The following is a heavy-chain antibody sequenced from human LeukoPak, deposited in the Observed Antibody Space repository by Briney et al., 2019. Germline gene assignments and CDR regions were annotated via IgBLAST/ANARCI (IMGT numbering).Heavy chain of an antibody. CDR3: ARNGVVVPAAILRDNWFDP. CDR1: GYTFTSYD. J-gene: IGHJ5*02. Sequence: ASVKVSCKASGYTFTSYDINWVRQATGQGLEWMGWMNPNSGNTGYAQKFQGRVTMTRNTSISTAYMELSSLRSEDTAVYYCARNGVVVPAAILRDNWFDPWGQGTLVIVSS. CDR2: MNPNSGNT. V-gene: IGHV1-8*01. D-gene: IGHD2-2*02.